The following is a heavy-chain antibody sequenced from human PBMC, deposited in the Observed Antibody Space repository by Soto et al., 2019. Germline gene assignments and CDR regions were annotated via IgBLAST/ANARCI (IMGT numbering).Heavy chain of an antibody. CDR3: ARGNIGSGSSYYFDY. CDR1: GGPFSGYY. J-gene: IGHJ4*02. V-gene: IGHV4-34*01. Sequence: SETLSLTCAVYGGPFSGYYWSWIRQPPGKGLEWIGEINHSGSTNYNPSLKSRVTISVDTSKNQFSLKLSSVTAADTAVYYCARGNIGSGSSYYFDYWGQGTLVTVSS. D-gene: IGHD3-10*01. CDR2: INHSGST.